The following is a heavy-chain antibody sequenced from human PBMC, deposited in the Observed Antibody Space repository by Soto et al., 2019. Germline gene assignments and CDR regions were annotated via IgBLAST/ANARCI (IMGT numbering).Heavy chain of an antibody. J-gene: IGHJ4*02. CDR2: IHYSGTT. D-gene: IGHD6-13*01. Sequence: SETLSLTCTVSGGSMRNYFWTWIRQPPGKGLEWIGYIHYSGTTSFFPSYNPSLRSRVTISEDTSKNQFSLKLLSATTADTAVYFCAAGEASSRNLAPYYLDFWGQGTLVTVSS. CDR3: AAGEASSRNLAPYYLDF. V-gene: IGHV4-59*01. CDR1: GGSMRNYF.